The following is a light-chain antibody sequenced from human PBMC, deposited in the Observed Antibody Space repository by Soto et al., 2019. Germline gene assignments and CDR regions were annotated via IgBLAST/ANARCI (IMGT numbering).Light chain of an antibody. V-gene: IGLV2-11*01. J-gene: IGLJ1*01. Sequence: VLTQRRSVSGSPGQSVTVSCIGTSSDVGDYNSVSWYQQHPGKAPKLMIYDVSKRPSGVPDRFSGSKSGNTASLTISGLQAEDEADYYCCSYVGGYSYVFGIGTKVTVL. CDR3: CSYVGGYSYV. CDR2: DVS. CDR1: SSDVGDYNS.